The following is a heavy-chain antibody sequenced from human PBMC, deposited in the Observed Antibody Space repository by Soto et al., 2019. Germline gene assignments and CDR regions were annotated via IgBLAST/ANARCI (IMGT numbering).Heavy chain of an antibody. V-gene: IGHV4-34*01. CDR1: GGSFSGYY. CDR3: ARGRIYDYVWGTSRYQFDY. D-gene: IGHD3-16*02. Sequence: RTCAVYGGSFSGYYWSWIRQPPGRGLEWIGEINHSGSTNYNPSLKSRVTISVDTSKNQFSLKLSSVIAADTAVYYCARGRIYDYVWGTSRYQFDYGRQGTLVTVSS. J-gene: IGHJ4*02. CDR2: INHSGST.